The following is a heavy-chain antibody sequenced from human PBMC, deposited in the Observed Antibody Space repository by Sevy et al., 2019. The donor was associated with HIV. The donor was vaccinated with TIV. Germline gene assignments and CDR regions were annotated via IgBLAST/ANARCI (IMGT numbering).Heavy chain of an antibody. CDR3: VKAIEYCSGSRCSDRFDI. CDR2: ISWNSGSK. Sequence: GGSLRLSCAASGFTFDDFAMHWVRQVPGKGLEWVSRISWNSGSKDYVDSVKGRFTISRDNAKKSLYLQVNSLRVEDTALYYCVKAIEYCSGSRCSDRFDIWGQGTMVTVSS. CDR1: GFTFDDFA. J-gene: IGHJ3*02. D-gene: IGHD2-15*01. V-gene: IGHV3-9*01.